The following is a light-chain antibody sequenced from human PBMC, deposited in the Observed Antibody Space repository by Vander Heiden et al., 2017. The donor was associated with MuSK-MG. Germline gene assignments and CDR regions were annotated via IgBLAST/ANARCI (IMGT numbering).Light chain of an antibody. CDR2: DAS. V-gene: IGKV1-33*01. J-gene: IGKJ3*01. Sequence: IQMTQSPSSLSASVGDRVTITCQASQDISNYLNWYQQKPGKAPKLLIYDASNLETGVPSRFSGSGSGTDFTFTISSLQPEDIATYYCQQYDNLPSFTFGRGTKVDIK. CDR3: QQYDNLPSFT. CDR1: QDISNY.